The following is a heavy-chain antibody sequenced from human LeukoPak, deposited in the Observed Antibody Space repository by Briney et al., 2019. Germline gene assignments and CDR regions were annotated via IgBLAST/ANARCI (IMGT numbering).Heavy chain of an antibody. J-gene: IGHJ4*02. V-gene: IGHV4-31*03. D-gene: IGHD3-9*01. Sequence: SQTLSLTCTVSGGSISSGGYYWSWIRQHPGKGLEWIGYIYYSGSTYYNPSLKSRVTISVDTSKNQFSLKLSSVTAADTAVYYCARDTIWNFDYWGQGTLVTVSS. CDR2: IYYSGST. CDR1: GGSISSGGYY. CDR3: ARDTIWNFDY.